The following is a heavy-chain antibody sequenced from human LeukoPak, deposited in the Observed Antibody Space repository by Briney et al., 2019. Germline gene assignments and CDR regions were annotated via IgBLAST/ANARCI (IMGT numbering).Heavy chain of an antibody. CDR2: IYYSGST. Sequence: SETLSLTCTVSGGSISSSSYYWGWIRQPPGKGLEWIGSIYYSGSTNYNPSLKSRVTISVDTSKNQFSLKLSSVTAADTAVYYCAREYILTGYYDAFDIWGQGTMVTVSS. CDR3: AREYILTGYYDAFDI. V-gene: IGHV4-39*07. D-gene: IGHD3-9*01. CDR1: GGSISSSSYY. J-gene: IGHJ3*02.